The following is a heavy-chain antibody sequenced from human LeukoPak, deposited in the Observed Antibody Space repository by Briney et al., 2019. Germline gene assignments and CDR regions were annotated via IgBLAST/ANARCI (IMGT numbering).Heavy chain of an antibody. Sequence: SETLSLTCAVYGGSFSGYYWSWIRQPPGKGLEWIGEINHSGSTNYNPSLKSRVTISVDTSKNQFSLKLSSVTAADTAVYYCAGMSGSYYNWFDPWGQGTLVIVSS. CDR3: AGMSGSYYNWFDP. J-gene: IGHJ5*02. CDR2: INHSGST. D-gene: IGHD1-26*01. V-gene: IGHV4-34*01. CDR1: GGSFSGYY.